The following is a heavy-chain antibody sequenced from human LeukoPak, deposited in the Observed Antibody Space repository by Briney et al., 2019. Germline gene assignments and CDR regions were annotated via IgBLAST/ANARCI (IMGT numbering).Heavy chain of an antibody. J-gene: IGHJ4*02. D-gene: IGHD2-2*02. V-gene: IGHV1-2*06. CDR1: GYTLTDYY. CDR2: INPNSGGT. CDR3: ATHAHPYCSSTSCYRDLDY. Sequence: ASVKVSCKASGYTLTDYYMHWVRQAPGQGLEWMGRINPNSGGTNYAQKFQGRVTMTRDTTISTVYMELSRLRSDDTAVYYCATHAHPYCSSTSCYRDLDYWGQGTLVTVSS.